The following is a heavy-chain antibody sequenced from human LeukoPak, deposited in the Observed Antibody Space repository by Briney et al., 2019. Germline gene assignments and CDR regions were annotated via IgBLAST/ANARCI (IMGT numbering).Heavy chain of an antibody. V-gene: IGHV3-49*03. D-gene: IGHD6-13*01. CDR3: TREGAAAGMDYYFDY. CDR1: GFTFGDYA. Sequence: GGSLRLSCTASGFTFGDYAMSWFRQAPGKGLEWVGFIRSKAYGGTTEYAASVKGRFTISRDDSKSIAYLQMNSLKTEDTAVYYCTREGAAAGMDYYFDYWGQGTLVTVSS. J-gene: IGHJ4*02. CDR2: IRSKAYGGTT.